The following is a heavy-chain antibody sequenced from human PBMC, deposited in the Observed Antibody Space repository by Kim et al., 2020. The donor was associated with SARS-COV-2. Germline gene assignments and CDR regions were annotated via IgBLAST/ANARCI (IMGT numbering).Heavy chain of an antibody. D-gene: IGHD3-9*01. CDR3: ARPRGRLYDILTGYYF. J-gene: IGHJ4*01. Sequence: SETLSLTCTVSGGSISSSSYYWGWIRQPPGKGLEWIGSIYYSGSTYYNPSLKSRVTISVDTSKNQFSLKLSSVTAADTAGYYCARPRGRLYDILTGYYF. CDR2: IYYSGST. CDR1: GGSISSSSYY. V-gene: IGHV4-39*01.